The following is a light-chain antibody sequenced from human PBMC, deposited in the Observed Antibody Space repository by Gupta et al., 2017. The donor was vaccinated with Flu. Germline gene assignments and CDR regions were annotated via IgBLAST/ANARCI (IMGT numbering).Light chain of an antibody. J-gene: IGLJ1*01. CDR1: SSDVGGYNY. CDR3: SSDAGRDSYV. CDR2: EVN. V-gene: IGLV2-14*01. Sequence: HSGLTQPASVPGSPGQSITISCTGTSSDVGGYNYDSWYQQHPGKASKLIIYEVNKRPSGVSSRLSGSRSGNTASLTISGLKADDEADYYCSSDAGRDSYVFGIGTTFTGL.